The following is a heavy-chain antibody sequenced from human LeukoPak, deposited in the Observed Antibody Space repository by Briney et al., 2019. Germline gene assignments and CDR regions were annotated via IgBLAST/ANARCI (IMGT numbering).Heavy chain of an antibody. CDR1: GGSISSYY. V-gene: IGHV4-59*01. CDR3: ARRAGAYSHPYDY. D-gene: IGHD4/OR15-4a*01. Sequence: SETLSLTCTVSGGSISSYYWSWIRQPPGKGLEWIGYIYYSGSTNYNPSLKSRVTISVDTSKNQFSLKLSSVTAADTAVYYCARRAGAYSHPYDYWGQGTLVTVSS. CDR2: IYYSGST. J-gene: IGHJ4*02.